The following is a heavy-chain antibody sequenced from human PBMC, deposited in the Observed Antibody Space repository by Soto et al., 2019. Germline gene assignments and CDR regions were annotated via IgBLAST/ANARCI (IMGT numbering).Heavy chain of an antibody. D-gene: IGHD6-19*01. CDR1: GGSISSYY. Sequence: SETLSLTCTVSGGSISSYYWSWIRQPPGKGLEWIGYIYYSGSTNYNPSLKSRVTISVDTSKNQFSLKLSSVTAADTAVYYCARGERYSSGWYFGFIPPGFDYWGQGTLVTVSS. CDR3: ARGERYSSGWYFGFIPPGFDY. CDR2: IYYSGST. V-gene: IGHV4-59*01. J-gene: IGHJ4*02.